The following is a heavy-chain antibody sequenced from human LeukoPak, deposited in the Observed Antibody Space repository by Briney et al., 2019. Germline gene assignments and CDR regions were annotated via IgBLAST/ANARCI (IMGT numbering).Heavy chain of an antibody. CDR2: INHSGST. Sequence: ASETLCLTCAVYGGSFSGYYWSWIRQPPGKGLEWIGEINHSGSTNYNPSLKSRVTISVDTSKNQFSLKLSSVTAADTAVYYCARRAIAAAGTSYYYYMDVWGKGTTVTVSS. J-gene: IGHJ6*03. V-gene: IGHV4-34*01. D-gene: IGHD6-13*01. CDR3: ARRAIAAAGTSYYYYMDV. CDR1: GGSFSGYY.